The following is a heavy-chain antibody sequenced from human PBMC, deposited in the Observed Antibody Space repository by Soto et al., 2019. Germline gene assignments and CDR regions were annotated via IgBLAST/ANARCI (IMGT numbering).Heavy chain of an antibody. D-gene: IGHD5-18*01. V-gene: IGHV3-30-3*01. CDR2: ISYDGSNK. CDR3: ARDPVWGTAMVRWYFDL. CDR1: GFTFSSYA. J-gene: IGHJ2*01. Sequence: QVQLVESGGGVVQPGRSLRLSCAASGFTFSSYAMHWVRQAPGKGLEWVAVISYDGSNKYYADSVKGRFTISGDNSKNTLYLQMNSLRAEDTAVYYCARDPVWGTAMVRWYFDLWGRGTLVTVSS.